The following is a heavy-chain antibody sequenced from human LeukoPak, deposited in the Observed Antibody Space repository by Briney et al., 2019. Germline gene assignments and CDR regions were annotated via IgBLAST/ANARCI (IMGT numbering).Heavy chain of an antibody. Sequence: GGSLRLSCAASGFTFSSYAVSWVRQGPGKGLEWVSAISGSGGSTYYADSVKGRFTISRDNSKNTLYLQMNSLRAEDTAVYYCAKDLRWELLQVDYWGQGTLVTVSS. J-gene: IGHJ4*02. CDR3: AKDLRWELLQVDY. CDR2: ISGSGGST. V-gene: IGHV3-23*01. CDR1: GFTFSSYA. D-gene: IGHD1-26*01.